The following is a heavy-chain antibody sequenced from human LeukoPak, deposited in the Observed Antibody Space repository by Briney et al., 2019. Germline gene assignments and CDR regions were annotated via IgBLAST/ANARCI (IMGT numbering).Heavy chain of an antibody. V-gene: IGHV3-21*01. D-gene: IGHD3-22*01. Sequence: GGSLRLSCAASGFTFSSYSMNWVRQAPGKGLEWISSISSSSSYINYADSVRGRFTISRDNSKNALYLQMNSLRAEDTAVYYCAKDRYYYDSSGYYRFDYWGQGTLVTVSS. J-gene: IGHJ4*02. CDR1: GFTFSSYS. CDR2: ISSSSSYI. CDR3: AKDRYYYDSSGYYRFDY.